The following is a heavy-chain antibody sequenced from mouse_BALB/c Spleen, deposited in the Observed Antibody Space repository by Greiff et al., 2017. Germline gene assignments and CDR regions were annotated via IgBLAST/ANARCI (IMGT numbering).Heavy chain of an antibody. D-gene: IGHD2-2*01. V-gene: IGHV1-7*01. J-gene: IGHJ3*01. Sequence: VKLVESGAELAKPGASVKMSCKASGYTFTSYWMHWVQQRPGQGLEWIGYINPSTGYTEYNQKFKDKATLTADKSSSTAYMQLSSLTSEDSAVYYCASIYYGYDGFAYWGQGTLVTVSA. CDR1: GYTFTSYW. CDR2: INPSTGYT. CDR3: ASIYYGYDGFAY.